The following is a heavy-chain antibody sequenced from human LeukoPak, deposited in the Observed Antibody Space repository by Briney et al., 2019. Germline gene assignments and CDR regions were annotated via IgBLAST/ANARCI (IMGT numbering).Heavy chain of an antibody. J-gene: IGHJ4*02. V-gene: IGHV3-23*01. CDR2: ISPSGGNT. D-gene: IGHD3-22*01. CDR3: AKSRSSGYSLFDY. CDR1: GFTFSNAW. Sequence: GGSLRLSCAASGFTFSNAWMSWVRQAPGKGPEWVSAISPSGGNTYYADSVKGRFTISRDNSRNTLYLQMNSLRAEDTAVYYCAKSRSSGYSLFDYWGQGTLVTVSS.